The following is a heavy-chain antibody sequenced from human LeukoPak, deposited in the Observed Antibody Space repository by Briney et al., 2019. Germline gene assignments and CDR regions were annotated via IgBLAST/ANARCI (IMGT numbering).Heavy chain of an antibody. V-gene: IGHV4-39*07. D-gene: IGHD3-22*01. J-gene: IGHJ3*02. CDR1: GGSISSSSYY. CDR2: IYYSGST. Sequence: PSETLSLTCTVSGGSISSSSYYWGWIRQPPGKGLEWIGSIYYSGSTYYNPSLKSRVTISVDTSKNQFSLKLSSVTAADTAVYYCARGYYYDSSGYYNDAFDIWGQGTMVTVSS. CDR3: ARGYYYDSSGYYNDAFDI.